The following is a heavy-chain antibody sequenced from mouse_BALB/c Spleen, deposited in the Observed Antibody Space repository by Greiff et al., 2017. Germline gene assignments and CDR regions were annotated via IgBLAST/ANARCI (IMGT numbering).Heavy chain of an antibody. Sequence: EVKLVESGGGLVQPGGSRKLSCAASGFTFSSFGMHWVRQAPEKGLEWVAYISSGSSTIYYADTVKGRFTISRDNPKNTLCLQMTSLRSEDTAMYYCARNYGPYYAMDYWGQGTSVTVSS. CDR3: ARNYGPYYAMDY. V-gene: IGHV5-17*02. D-gene: IGHD1-2*01. CDR2: ISSGSSTI. J-gene: IGHJ4*01. CDR1: GFTFSSFG.